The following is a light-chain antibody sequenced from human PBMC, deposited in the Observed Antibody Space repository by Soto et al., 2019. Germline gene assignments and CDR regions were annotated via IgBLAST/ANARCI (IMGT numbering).Light chain of an antibody. Sequence: EILMTQSPATLSLSPGERATLSCRASQSVASNLAWYQQRRGQAPRLLIYGASSRATGIPARVSGSGSGTEFTLTISSLQSEDFAVYYCQQYDSGPPLTFGGGTKVEIK. CDR1: QSVASN. CDR2: GAS. J-gene: IGKJ4*01. CDR3: QQYDSGPPLT. V-gene: IGKV3-15*01.